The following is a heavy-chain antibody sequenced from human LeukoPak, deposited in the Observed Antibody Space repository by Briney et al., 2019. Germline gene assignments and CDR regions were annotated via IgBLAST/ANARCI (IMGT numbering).Heavy chain of an antibody. CDR1: GFRFSSYW. V-gene: IGHV3-7*01. D-gene: IGHD5-12*01. J-gene: IGHJ4*02. Sequence: PGGSLRLSCAASGFRFSSYWMSWVRQAPGKGLEWVANIKQDGSEKYYVDSVKGRFTISRDNAKNSLYLQINSLRAEDRAVYFCARDGLPFDFWGQGTLVTVSS. CDR2: IKQDGSEK. CDR3: ARDGLPFDF.